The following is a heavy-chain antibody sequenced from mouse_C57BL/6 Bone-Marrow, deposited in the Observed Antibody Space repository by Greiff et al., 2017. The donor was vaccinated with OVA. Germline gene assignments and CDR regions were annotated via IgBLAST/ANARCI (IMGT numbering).Heavy chain of an antibody. V-gene: IGHV1-80*01. CDR1: GYAFSNYW. CDR3: ARGAY. Sequence: LQLQESGAELVKPGASVKISCKASGYAFSNYWMNWVKQRPGKGLEWIGQIYPGDGDIKYNGKFKGKATLTVDKSSSSAYLQLSSLTTEDSAVTFYARGAYWGQGTALTVSS. J-gene: IGHJ2*01. CDR2: IYPGDGDI.